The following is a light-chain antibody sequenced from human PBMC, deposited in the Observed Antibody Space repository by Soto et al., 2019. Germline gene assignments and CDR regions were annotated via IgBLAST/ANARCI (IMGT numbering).Light chain of an antibody. V-gene: IGKV3-15*01. Sequence: EIVMTQSPATLSVSPGERATLSCRASQSVSSNLAWFQQKPGQAPRLLIYGASTRDTGISARFSGSGSGTESTLTISSLQSGDFAVYHCQRYNKWPPTFGQGTKVDIK. J-gene: IGKJ1*01. CDR3: QRYNKWPPT. CDR1: QSVSSN. CDR2: GAS.